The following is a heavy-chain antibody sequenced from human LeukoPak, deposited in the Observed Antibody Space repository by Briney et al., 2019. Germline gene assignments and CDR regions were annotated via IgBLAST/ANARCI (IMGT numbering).Heavy chain of an antibody. CDR2: IIPIFGTG. V-gene: IGHV1-69*05. Sequence: SVKVSCKASGGTFSGYAISWVRQAPGQGLEWMGGIIPIFGTGNYAQKFQGRVTITTDESTSTAYMELNSLRSEDTAVYFCARTDTAMVSYWGQGTLVTVSS. J-gene: IGHJ4*02. D-gene: IGHD5-18*01. CDR1: GGTFSGYA. CDR3: ARTDTAMVSY.